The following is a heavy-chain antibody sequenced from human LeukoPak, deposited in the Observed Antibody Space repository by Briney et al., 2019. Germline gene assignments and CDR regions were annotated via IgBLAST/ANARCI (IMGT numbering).Heavy chain of an antibody. V-gene: IGHV1-69*05. CDR2: IIPIFGTA. J-gene: IGHJ6*04. Sequence: ASVKVSYKASGGTFSSYDISWVRQAPGQGLEWMGGIIPIFGTANYAQKFQGRVTITTDESTSTAYMELSSLRSEDTAVYYCARDGYYGSGSLDVWGKGTTVTVSS. CDR3: ARDGYYGSGSLDV. CDR1: GGTFSSYD. D-gene: IGHD3-10*01.